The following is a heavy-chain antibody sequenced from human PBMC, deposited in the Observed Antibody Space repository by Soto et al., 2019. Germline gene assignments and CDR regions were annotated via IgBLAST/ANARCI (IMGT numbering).Heavy chain of an antibody. CDR1: GYTFSNVY. Sequence: QVQLVQSGAEVKKPGASVKVSCKASGYTFSNVYIHWVRQAPGQGLEWMGIINPSGGSTSYAQKFQGRVTMTRDTSTSTVYMELSSLRSEDTAVHYCARADYYGSSGYHLGYWGQGTLVTVSS. V-gene: IGHV1-46*01. D-gene: IGHD3-22*01. J-gene: IGHJ4*02. CDR3: ARADYYGSSGYHLGY. CDR2: INPSGGST.